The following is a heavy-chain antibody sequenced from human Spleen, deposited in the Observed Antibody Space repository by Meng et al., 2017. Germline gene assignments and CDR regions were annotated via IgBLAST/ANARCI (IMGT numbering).Heavy chain of an antibody. D-gene: IGHD2-2*01. CDR3: ARGLSIAVVPGHWFDP. CDR1: GGSFSGYY. Sequence: HVQLQQWGAGRFNPSGTLSLPCSVYGGSFSGYYCSWIRQPPGKGLEWIGEINHSGSTNYNPSLKSRVTISLDTSKNQFSLKLSSVTAADTSVYYCARGLSIAVVPGHWFDPWGQGTLVTVSS. J-gene: IGHJ5*02. CDR2: INHSGST. V-gene: IGHV4-34*01.